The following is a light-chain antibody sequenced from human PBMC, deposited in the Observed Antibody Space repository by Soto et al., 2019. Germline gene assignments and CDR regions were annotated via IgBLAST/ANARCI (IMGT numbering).Light chain of an antibody. CDR1: QSVRSN. CDR3: QPCNNWPYT. Sequence: EVVMTQSPATLSVSPGERATLSCRASQSVRSNLVWYQQKPGQPPRLLIYDASTRATGIPARFSGSGSGTDFTLTISSLQSEDFALYFCQPCNNWPYTFGLGTKLEIK. CDR2: DAS. V-gene: IGKV3-15*01. J-gene: IGKJ2*01.